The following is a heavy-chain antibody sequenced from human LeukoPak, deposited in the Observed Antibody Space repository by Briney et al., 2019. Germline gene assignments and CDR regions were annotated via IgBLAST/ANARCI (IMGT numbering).Heavy chain of an antibody. Sequence: GESLKISCQGSGYNFRSYWISWVRQMPGKGLEWMGRIDPSDSYTIYSPSLQGHVTLSSDESISTAYLQWSSLKAPDTAIYHCAIGEIESYYYFAYWGQGTQVTVSA. J-gene: IGHJ4*02. CDR1: GYNFRSYW. V-gene: IGHV5-10-1*01. CDR2: IDPSDSYT. D-gene: IGHD3-10*01. CDR3: AIGEIESYYYFAY.